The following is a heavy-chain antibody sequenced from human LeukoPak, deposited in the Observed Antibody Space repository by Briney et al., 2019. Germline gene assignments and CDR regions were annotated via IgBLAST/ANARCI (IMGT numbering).Heavy chain of an antibody. CDR1: GYTFTSYG. CDR3: ARDTPLLFGESNWFDP. Sequence: ASVKVSCKASGYTFTSYGISWVRQAPEQGPEWMGWISAYNGNTNYAQKLQGRVTMTTDTSTSTAYMELRSLRSDDTAVYYCARDTPLLFGESNWFDPWGQGTLVTVSS. CDR2: ISAYNGNT. D-gene: IGHD3-10*01. J-gene: IGHJ5*02. V-gene: IGHV1-18*04.